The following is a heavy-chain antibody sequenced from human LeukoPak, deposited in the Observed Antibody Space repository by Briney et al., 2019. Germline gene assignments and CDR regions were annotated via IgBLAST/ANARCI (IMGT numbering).Heavy chain of an antibody. J-gene: IGHJ5*02. Sequence: SETLSLTCTVSGGSISSYYWSWIRQPPGKGLEWIGYIYYSGSTNYNPSLKSRVTISVGTSKNQFSLKLSSVTAADTAVYYCAGGWFGEFESWFDPWGQGTLVTVSS. CDR2: IYYSGST. V-gene: IGHV4-59*01. CDR1: GGSISSYY. CDR3: AGGWFGEFESWFDP. D-gene: IGHD3-10*01.